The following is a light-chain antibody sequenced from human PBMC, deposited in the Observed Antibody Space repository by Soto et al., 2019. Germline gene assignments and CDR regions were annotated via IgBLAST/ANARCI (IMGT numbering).Light chain of an antibody. J-gene: IGLJ1*01. CDR2: SNN. CDR1: SSNIGSNT. CDR3: EAWSGSLYV. V-gene: IGLV1-44*01. Sequence: QSVLTQPPSASGTPGQRVTISCSGSSSNIGSNTVNWYQQLPGTAPKLLIYSNNQRRSAVPDRVSGSKSGTSASLASSGLESEDEADYYSEAWSGSLYVFGTGTKLTVL.